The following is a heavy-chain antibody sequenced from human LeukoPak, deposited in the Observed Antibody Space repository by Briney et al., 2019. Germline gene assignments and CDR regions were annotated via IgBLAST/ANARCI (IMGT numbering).Heavy chain of an antibody. CDR1: GDSISTDGSY. CDR2: IYNSGSS. CDR3: ARRGSNWFFDY. V-gene: IGHV4-39*01. Sequence: SETLSLTCTVSGDSISTDGSYWGWIRQPPGKGLEWIAIIYNSGSSYYNPSLKSRVTMSVDTSKNQFSLKLSSVTAADTAVYYCARRGSNWFFDYWGQGTLVTVSS. D-gene: IGHD6-13*01. J-gene: IGHJ4*02.